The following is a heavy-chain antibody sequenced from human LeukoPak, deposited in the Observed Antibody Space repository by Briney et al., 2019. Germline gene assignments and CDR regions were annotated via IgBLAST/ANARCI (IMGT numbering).Heavy chain of an antibody. D-gene: IGHD5-12*01. J-gene: IGHJ6*02. CDR3: AKSVATISKGMDV. Sequence: GGSLRLSCGASGFTVSSEYMSWVRQAPGKGPEWVSVISGSGGNTYYADSVKGRFTISRDNSKNTLYLQMNSLRAEDTAVYYCAKSVATISKGMDVWGHGTTVTVSS. CDR2: ISGSGGNT. V-gene: IGHV3-23*01. CDR1: GFTVSSEY.